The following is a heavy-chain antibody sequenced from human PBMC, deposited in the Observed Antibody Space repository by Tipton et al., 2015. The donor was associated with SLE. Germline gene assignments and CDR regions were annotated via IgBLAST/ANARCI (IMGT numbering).Heavy chain of an antibody. CDR2: ISSSSSYI. D-gene: IGHD3-16*01. CDR1: GFTFSSYS. J-gene: IGHJ4*02. CDR3: ARDLPPRLDPGWCFDY. V-gene: IGHV3-21*01. Sequence: SLRLSCAASGFTFSSYSMHWVRQAPGKGLEWVSSISSSSSYIYYADSVKGRFTISRDNAKNSLYLQMNSLRAEDTAVYYCARDLPPRLDPGWCFDYWGQGTLVTVSS.